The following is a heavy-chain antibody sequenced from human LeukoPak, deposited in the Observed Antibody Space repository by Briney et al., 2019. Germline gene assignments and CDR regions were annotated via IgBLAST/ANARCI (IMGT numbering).Heavy chain of an antibody. CDR3: AVYILTGYYIDY. J-gene: IGHJ4*02. CDR2: ISSSSSYI. D-gene: IGHD3-9*01. V-gene: IGHV3-21*01. CDR1: GFTFSSYS. Sequence: PGGSLRHSCAASGFTFSSYSMNWVRQAPGKGLEWVSSISSSSSYIYYADSVKGRFTISRDNAKNSLYLQMNSLRAEDTAVYYCAVYILTGYYIDYWGQGTLVTVSS.